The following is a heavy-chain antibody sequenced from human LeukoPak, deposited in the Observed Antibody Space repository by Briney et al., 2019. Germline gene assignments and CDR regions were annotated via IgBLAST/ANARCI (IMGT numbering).Heavy chain of an antibody. V-gene: IGHV3-23*01. D-gene: IGHD3-22*01. J-gene: IGHJ5*02. CDR1: GFTFSSYA. Sequence: GGSLRLSCAASGFTFSSYAMSWVRQAPGKGLEWVSAISGSGGSTYYADSVKGRFTISRDNSKNTLYLQMNSLRAEDTAVYYCASSDSSGYYSWFDPWGQGTLVTVSS. CDR3: ASSDSSGYYSWFDP. CDR2: ISGSGGST.